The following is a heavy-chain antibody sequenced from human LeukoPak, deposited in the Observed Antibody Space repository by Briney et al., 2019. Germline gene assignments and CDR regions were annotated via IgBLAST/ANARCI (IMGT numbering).Heavy chain of an antibody. CDR1: GGTFSSYA. CDR2: IIPIFDTA. CDR3: ARCRYCSSTSCLGHYYYYGMDV. V-gene: IGHV1-69*13. D-gene: IGHD2-2*01. Sequence: ASVKVSCKASGGTFSSYAISWVRQAPGQGLQWMGGIIPIFDTANYAQKFQGRVTITADESTSTAYMELSSLRSEDTAVYYCARCRYCSSTSCLGHYYYYGMDVWGKGTAVTVSS. J-gene: IGHJ6*04.